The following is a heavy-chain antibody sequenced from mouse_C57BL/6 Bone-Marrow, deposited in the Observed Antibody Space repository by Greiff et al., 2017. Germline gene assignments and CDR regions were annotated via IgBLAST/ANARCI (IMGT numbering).Heavy chain of an antibody. CDR3: TRAPLYDGYNFDV. V-gene: IGHV5-9-1*02. Sequence: EVHLVESGEGLVKPGGSLKLSCAASGFTFSSYAMSWVRQTPEKRLEWVAYISSGGDYIYYADTVKGRFTISRDNARNTLYLQMSSLKSEDTAMYYCTRAPLYDGYNFDVWGTGTTVTVSS. CDR2: ISSGGDYI. J-gene: IGHJ1*03. CDR1: GFTFSSYA. D-gene: IGHD2-3*01.